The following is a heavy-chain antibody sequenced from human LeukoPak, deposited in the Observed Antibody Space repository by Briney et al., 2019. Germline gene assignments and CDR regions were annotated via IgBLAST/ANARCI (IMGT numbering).Heavy chain of an antibody. Sequence: SSVKVSCKASGYTFTSYYMHWVGQAPGQGVEWMGIINPSGGSTSYAQKFQGRVTMTRDMSTSTVYMELSSLRSEDTAVYYCARCLEGATSTSCYYLFDYWGQGTLVTVSS. CDR1: GYTFTSYY. J-gene: IGHJ4*02. D-gene: IGHD2-2*01. CDR3: ARCLEGATSTSCYYLFDY. V-gene: IGHV1-46*01. CDR2: INPSGGST.